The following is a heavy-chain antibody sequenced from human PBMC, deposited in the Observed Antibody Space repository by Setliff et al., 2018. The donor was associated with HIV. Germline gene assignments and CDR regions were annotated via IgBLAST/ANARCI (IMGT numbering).Heavy chain of an antibody. CDR3: ARIPNHSSGFDY. CDR1: GFSFSNYG. Sequence: GGSLRLSCAASGFSFSNYGMHWVRQAPGKGLEWVAVIWYDGSNKYYADSVKGRFTISRDNSKNTLYVQTSSLRAEDTAVYYCARIPNHSSGFDYWGQGTPVTVSS. V-gene: IGHV3-33*01. D-gene: IGHD3-22*01. CDR2: IWYDGSNK. J-gene: IGHJ4*02.